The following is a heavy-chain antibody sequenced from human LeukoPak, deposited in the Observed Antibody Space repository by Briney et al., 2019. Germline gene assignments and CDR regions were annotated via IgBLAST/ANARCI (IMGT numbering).Heavy chain of an antibody. V-gene: IGHV1-18*01. D-gene: IGHD3-10*01. J-gene: IGHJ4*02. CDR3: ARDETMVQGVIYGLPDY. CDR1: GHTFTSYG. Sequence: ASVKVSCKASGHTFTSYGISWVRQAPGQGLEWMGWISAYNGNTNYAQKLQGRVTMTTDTSTSTAYMELRSLRSDDTAVYYCARDETMVQGVIYGLPDYWGQGTLVTVSS. CDR2: ISAYNGNT.